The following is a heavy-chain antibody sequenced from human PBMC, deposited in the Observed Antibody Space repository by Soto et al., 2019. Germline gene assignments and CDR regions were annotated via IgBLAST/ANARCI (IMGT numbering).Heavy chain of an antibody. CDR1: GFTFSSYS. J-gene: IGHJ6*03. CDR2: ISSSSSYI. Sequence: GGSLRLSCAASGFTFSSYSMNWVRQAPGKGLEWVSSISSSSSYIYYADSVKGRFTISRDNAKNSLYLQMNSLRAEDTAVYYCARAQHYDFWSAPTLLDMDVWGKGTTVTVSS. CDR3: ARAQHYDFWSAPTLLDMDV. V-gene: IGHV3-21*01. D-gene: IGHD3-3*01.